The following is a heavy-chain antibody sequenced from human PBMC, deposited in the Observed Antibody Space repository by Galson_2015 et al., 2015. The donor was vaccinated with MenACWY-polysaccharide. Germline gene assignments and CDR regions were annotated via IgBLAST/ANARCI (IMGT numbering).Heavy chain of an antibody. V-gene: IGHV3-48*01. CDR3: ARSLGYCSGGSCYLDY. Sequence: SLRLCCAASGFTFSSYSMNWVRQAPGKGLEWVSYISSSSSAIYYADSVKGRFTVSRDNAKNSLYLQMNSLRAEDTAVYYCARSLGYCSGGSCYLDYWGQGTLVTVSS. D-gene: IGHD2-15*01. CDR2: ISSSSSAI. J-gene: IGHJ4*02. CDR1: GFTFSSYS.